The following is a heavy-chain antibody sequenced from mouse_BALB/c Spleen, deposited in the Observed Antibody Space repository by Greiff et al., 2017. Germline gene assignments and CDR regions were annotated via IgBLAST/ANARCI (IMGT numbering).Heavy chain of an antibody. V-gene: IGHV2-9*02. CDR3: ARVRPYRYDVGFDY. CDR1: GFSLTSYG. Sequence: VKLMESGPGLVAPSQSLSITCTVSGFSLTSYGVHWVRQPPGKGLEWLGVIWAGGSTNYNSALMSRLSISKDNSKSQVFLKMNSLQTDDTAMYYCARVRPYRYDVGFDYWGQGTTLTVSS. CDR2: IWAGGST. J-gene: IGHJ2*01. D-gene: IGHD2-14*01.